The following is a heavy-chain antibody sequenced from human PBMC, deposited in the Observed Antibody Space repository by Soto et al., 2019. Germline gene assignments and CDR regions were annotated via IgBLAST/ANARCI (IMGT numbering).Heavy chain of an antibody. CDR3: AKRHYYGSGSFALAT. J-gene: IGHJ4*03. D-gene: IGHD3-10*01. CDR2: VSGDGYAS. CDR1: GFTFSSNA. Sequence: GGSLRLSCAGSGFTFSSNAMSWVRQAPGKGLEWVSSVSGDGYASDYADSVKGRFTVSRHNSKDTLYLQMNSLRAEDTAVYYCAKRHYYGSGSFALATWGQGTLVTVSS. V-gene: IGHV3-23*01.